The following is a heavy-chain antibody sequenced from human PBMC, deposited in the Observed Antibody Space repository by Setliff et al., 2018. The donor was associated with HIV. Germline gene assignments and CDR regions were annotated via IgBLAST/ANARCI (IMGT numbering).Heavy chain of an antibody. V-gene: IGHV4-61*08. CDR2: TYSNGRT. Sequence: SETLSLTCSVFGASLSSGGYYWSWIRHHPGKGLEWIGYTYSNGRTRYNPSLTSRVTISGDFSLRMTSVTAADTAVYYCTRGKSMPTLVKWGLGTLVTVSS. J-gene: IGHJ4*02. D-gene: IGHD2-2*01. CDR1: GASLSSGGYY. CDR3: TRGKSMPTLVK.